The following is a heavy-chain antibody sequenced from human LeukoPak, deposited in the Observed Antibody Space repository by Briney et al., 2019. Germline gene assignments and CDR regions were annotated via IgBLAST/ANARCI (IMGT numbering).Heavy chain of an antibody. D-gene: IGHD2-2*01. CDR2: INHSGST. Sequence: SENLSLTCAVYGGSFSGYYWSWIRQPPGKGLEWIGEINHSGSTNYNPSLKSRVTISVDTSKNRFSLKLSSVTAADTAVYYCARVGQYCSSTSCYGKYNWFDPWGQGTLVTVSS. J-gene: IGHJ5*02. CDR1: GGSFSGYY. CDR3: ARVGQYCSSTSCYGKYNWFDP. V-gene: IGHV4-34*01.